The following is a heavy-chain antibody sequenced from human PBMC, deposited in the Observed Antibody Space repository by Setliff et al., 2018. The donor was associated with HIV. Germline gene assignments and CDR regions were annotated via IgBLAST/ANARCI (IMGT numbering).Heavy chain of an antibody. Sequence: GASVKVSCKASGGTFSSYAISWVRQAPGQGLEWMGGIIPIVDIAKYAQKFQDRVTITADKSTSTAFMELSSLRSEDTAVYYCARASTRGYNSGPVDYWGQGTLVTVSS. CDR1: GGTFSSYA. CDR3: ARASTRGYNSGPVDY. D-gene: IGHD5-18*01. J-gene: IGHJ4*02. V-gene: IGHV1-69*10. CDR2: IIPIVDIA.